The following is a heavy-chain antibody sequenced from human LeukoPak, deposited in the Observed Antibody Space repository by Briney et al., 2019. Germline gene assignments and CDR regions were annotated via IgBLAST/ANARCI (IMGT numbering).Heavy chain of an antibody. D-gene: IGHD6-13*01. CDR3: ARIGPSSWYDYYYYMDV. CDR1: GYTFTSYD. J-gene: IGHJ6*03. CDR2: MNPNSGNT. Sequence: ASVKVSCKASGYTFTSYDINWVRQAPGQGLEWMGWMNPNSGNTGYAQKFQGRATMTRNTTISTAYMELSSLRSEDTAVYYCARIGPSSWYDYYYYMDVWGKGTTVTVSS. V-gene: IGHV1-8*01.